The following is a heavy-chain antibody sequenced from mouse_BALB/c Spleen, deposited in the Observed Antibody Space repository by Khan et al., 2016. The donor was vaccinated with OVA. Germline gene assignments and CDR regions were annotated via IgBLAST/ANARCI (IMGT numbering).Heavy chain of an antibody. CDR2: ILPGSGST. CDR3: ARSYYGSSTGYYFDY. CDR1: GYTFSSYW. D-gene: IGHD1-1*01. J-gene: IGHJ2*01. Sequence: QVQLQQSGAELMKPGASVKISCKATGYTFSSYWIEWVKQRPGHGLEWIGEILPGSGSTNYNEKFKGKATFTADTSSNTAYMQLSSLTSEDSAVYYCARSYYGSSTGYYFDYWDQGTTLTVSS. V-gene: IGHV1-9*01.